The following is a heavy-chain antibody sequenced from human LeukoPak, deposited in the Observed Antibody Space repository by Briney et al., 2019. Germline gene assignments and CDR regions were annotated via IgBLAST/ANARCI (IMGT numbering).Heavy chain of an antibody. CDR2: ISYDESNK. J-gene: IGHJ4*02. Sequence: GGSLRLSCATSGFSFSSYAMHWVRQAPGKGLEWVAVISYDESNKFYADSVKGRFTISRDNSKNTLDLQMNSLRAEDTAVYYCASPPDDYSNYGYYWGQGTLVTVSS. CDR1: GFSFSSYA. CDR3: ASPPDDYSNYGYY. D-gene: IGHD4-11*01. V-gene: IGHV3-30*04.